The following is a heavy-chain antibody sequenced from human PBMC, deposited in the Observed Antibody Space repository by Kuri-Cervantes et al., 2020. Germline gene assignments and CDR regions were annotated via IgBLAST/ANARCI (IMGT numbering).Heavy chain of an antibody. Sequence: ASVKVSCKASGYTFTGYYMHWVRQAPGQGLEWMGWINPNSGGTNYAQKFQGRVTMTRDTSISTAYLQWSSLKASDTAMYYCARRYYYDSSGYYDYWGQGTLVTVSS. CDR1: GYTFTGYY. V-gene: IGHV1-2*02. D-gene: IGHD3-22*01. CDR3: ARRYYYDSSGYYDY. CDR2: INPNSGGT. J-gene: IGHJ4*02.